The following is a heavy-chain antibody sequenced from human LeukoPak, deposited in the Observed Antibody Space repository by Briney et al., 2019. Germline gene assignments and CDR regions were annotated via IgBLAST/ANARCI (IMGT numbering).Heavy chain of an antibody. CDR3: VREAYSYVTFDQ. CDR1: GFTFSSSW. V-gene: IGHV3-74*01. CDR2: INSDASST. J-gene: IGHJ4*02. D-gene: IGHD5-18*01. Sequence: GGSLRLSCAASGFTFSSSWMYWVRQAPGKGLVWVSRINSDASSTSYVDSVKGRFTISRDNAQSTLYLQMNSLRVEDTAVYYCVREAYSYVTFDQWGQGTLVTVSS.